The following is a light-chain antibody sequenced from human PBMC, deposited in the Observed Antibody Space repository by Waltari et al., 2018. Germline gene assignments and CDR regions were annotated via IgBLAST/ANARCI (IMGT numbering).Light chain of an antibody. CDR3: LLYYDGAYV. V-gene: IGLV7-43*01. J-gene: IGLJ1*01. CDR2: STS. CDR1: TGAVPSGYS. Sequence: QTVVTQATSLTVSPGRTFTLTCSSSTGAVPSGYSPNWFQQKPGQAPRTLIYSTSSKHSWTPARFSGSLLGGKAALTLSRVQPEDEAEYYCLLYYDGAYVFGGGTKVTVL.